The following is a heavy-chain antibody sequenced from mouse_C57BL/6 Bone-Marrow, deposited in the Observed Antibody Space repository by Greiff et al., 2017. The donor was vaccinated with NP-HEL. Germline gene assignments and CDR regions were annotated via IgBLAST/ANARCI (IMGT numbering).Heavy chain of an antibody. J-gene: IGHJ1*03. CDR2: INPSSGYT. Sequence: VQRVESGAELARPGASVKMSCKASGYTFTSYTMHWVKQRPGQGLEWIGYINPSSGYTKYNQKFKDKATLTADKSSSTAYMQLSSLTSEDSAVYYCARLYYGSSYWYFDVWGTGTTVTVSS. CDR3: ARLYYGSSYWYFDV. CDR1: GYTFTSYT. V-gene: IGHV1-4*01. D-gene: IGHD1-1*01.